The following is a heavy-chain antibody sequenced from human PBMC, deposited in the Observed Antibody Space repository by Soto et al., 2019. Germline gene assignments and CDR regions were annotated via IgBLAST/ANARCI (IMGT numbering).Heavy chain of an antibody. CDR1: GYTFTSYD. D-gene: IGHD4-17*01. CDR3: ARSVPSRLRPNWFDP. V-gene: IGHV1-8*01. J-gene: IGHJ5*02. CDR2: MNPNSGNT. Sequence: ASVKVSCKASGYTFTSYDINWVRQATGQGLEWMGWMNPNSGNTGYAQKFQGRVTMTRNTSISTAYMELSSLRSEDTAVYYCARSVPSRLRPNWFDPWGQGTLVTVSS.